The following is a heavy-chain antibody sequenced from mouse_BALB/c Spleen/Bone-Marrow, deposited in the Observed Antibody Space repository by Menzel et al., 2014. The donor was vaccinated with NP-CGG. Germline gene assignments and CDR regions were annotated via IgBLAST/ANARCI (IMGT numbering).Heavy chain of an antibody. CDR3: TRSYYDYGGFPY. Sequence: EVNLVESGTVLARPGASVKMSCKASGYSFTRYWMHWVKQRPGQGLEWIGVIYPGNSDTIYNQKFKGKAKLTAVTSASTAYMELSSLTNEDSAVYYCTRSYYDYGGFPYWGQGTLVTDSA. CDR2: IYPGNSDT. V-gene: IGHV1-5*01. D-gene: IGHD2-4*01. CDR1: GYSFTRYW. J-gene: IGHJ3*01.